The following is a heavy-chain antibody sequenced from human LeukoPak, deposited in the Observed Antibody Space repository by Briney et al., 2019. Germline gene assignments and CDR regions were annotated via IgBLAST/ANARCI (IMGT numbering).Heavy chain of an antibody. V-gene: IGHV4-34*01. CDR3: ARGTVDTAMVEMYYYDSSCYYYYD. D-gene: IGHD3-22*01. CDR2: INHSGST. Sequence: KPSETLSLTCAVYGGSFSGYYWSWIRQPPGKGLEWIGEINHSGSTNYNPSLKSRVTISVDTSKNQFSLKLSSVTAADTAVYYCARGTVDTAMVEMYYYDSSCYYYYDWGQGTLVTVSS. J-gene: IGHJ4*02. CDR1: GGSFSGYY.